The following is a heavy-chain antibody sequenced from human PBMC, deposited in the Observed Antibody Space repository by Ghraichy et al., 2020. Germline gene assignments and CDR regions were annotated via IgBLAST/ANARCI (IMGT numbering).Heavy chain of an antibody. CDR3: AKGKGGYSGYDDAFDI. J-gene: IGHJ3*02. CDR1: GFTFSSYA. Sequence: GSLRLSCAASGFTFSSYAMNWVRQAPGKGLEWVSGISGSGRSTYYADSVKGRFTISRDNSKNTLYLQMNSLRAEDTAVYYCAKGKGGYSGYDDAFDIWGQGTMVTVSS. V-gene: IGHV3-23*01. CDR2: ISGSGRST. D-gene: IGHD5-12*01.